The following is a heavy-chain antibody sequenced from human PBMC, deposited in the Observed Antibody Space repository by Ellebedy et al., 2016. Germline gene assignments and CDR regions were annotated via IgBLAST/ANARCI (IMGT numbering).Heavy chain of an antibody. CDR1: GFTFIDYA. CDR3: AKLSGRRVWSFDY. V-gene: IGHV3-23*01. J-gene: IGHJ4*02. CDR2: ITKTGDNT. Sequence: GESLKISCAASGFTFIDYAMSWVRQGPGKGLEWVSTITKTGDNTYFAESVKGRFTISRDNSKHTLHLQMNNLRADDTAVYYCAKLSGRRVWSFDYWGQGTLLTVSS. D-gene: IGHD2-21*01.